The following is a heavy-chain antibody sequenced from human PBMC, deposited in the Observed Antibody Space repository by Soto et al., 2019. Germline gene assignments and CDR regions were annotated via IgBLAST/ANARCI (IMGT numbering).Heavy chain of an antibody. V-gene: IGHV2-26*01. Sequence: SGPTLVNPTETLTLTWAVSGFSLSNAKMGVSWIRQPPGKALEWLAHIFSNDEESYNTSLKSRLTISKDTSKSQVVLTMTDMDPVDTGTYYCARKGDTYYYAMDVWGHGITVTVSS. CDR1: GFSLSNAKMG. J-gene: IGHJ6*02. CDR2: IFSNDEE. D-gene: IGHD1-26*01. CDR3: ARKGDTYYYAMDV.